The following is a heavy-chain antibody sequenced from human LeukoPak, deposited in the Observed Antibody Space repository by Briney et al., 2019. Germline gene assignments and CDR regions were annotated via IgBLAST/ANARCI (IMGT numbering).Heavy chain of an antibody. CDR2: ISAYNGNT. Sequence: SSVKVSCTASGYTFTSYVISWMRQAAGQGLEWMGWISAYNGNTNYAQKLQGRVTMTTDTSTSTAYMELRSLRSGDTAVYYCARGVDSTIFGVVTSYYFDYWGQGTLVTVSS. J-gene: IGHJ4*02. V-gene: IGHV1-18*01. CDR3: ARGVDSTIFGVVTSYYFDY. CDR1: GYTFTSYV. D-gene: IGHD3-3*01.